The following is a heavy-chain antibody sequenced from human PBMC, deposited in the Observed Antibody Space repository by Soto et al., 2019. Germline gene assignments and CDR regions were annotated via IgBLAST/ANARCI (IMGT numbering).Heavy chain of an antibody. Sequence: QVHLVESGGGVVQPGTSRTLTCTASGFTFRSSGMHWVRQAPGKGLEWLAFLAYDGSQKFYADSVKGRFSISRDNTKNTLYLHMSSLTAEDTAIYYCAIVRVTDSPLDHWGPGTLVTVSS. V-gene: IGHV3-30*03. CDR3: AIVRVTDSPLDH. CDR2: LAYDGSQK. J-gene: IGHJ4*02. D-gene: IGHD2-21*02. CDR1: GFTFRSSG.